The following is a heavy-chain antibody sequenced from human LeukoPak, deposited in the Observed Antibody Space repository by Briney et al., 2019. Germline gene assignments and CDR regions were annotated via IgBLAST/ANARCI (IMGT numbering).Heavy chain of an antibody. J-gene: IGHJ4*02. V-gene: IGHV3-30*04. Sequence: GGSLRLSCAASGFTFSSYAMHWVRQAPGKGLECVAVISYDGSNKYYADSVKGRFTISRDNSKNTLYLQMNSLRAEDTAVYYCARDPVGYYFDYWGQGTLVTVSS. CDR2: ISYDGSNK. CDR1: GFTFSSYA. CDR3: ARDPVGYYFDY. D-gene: IGHD1-26*01.